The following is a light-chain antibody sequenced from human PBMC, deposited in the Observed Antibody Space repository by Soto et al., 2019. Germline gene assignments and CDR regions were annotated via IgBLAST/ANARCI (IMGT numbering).Light chain of an antibody. J-gene: IGKJ4*01. CDR1: QTISSW. V-gene: IGKV1-5*03. CDR2: KAS. CDR3: LQHNNYPLT. Sequence: DIQMTQSPSTLSGSVGDRVTITCRASQTISSWLVWYQQKPGKAPKLLIYKASTLKSGVPSRFRGSGSATEFTLTISGLQPEDVQTYYCLQHNNYPLTFGGGTKVDIK.